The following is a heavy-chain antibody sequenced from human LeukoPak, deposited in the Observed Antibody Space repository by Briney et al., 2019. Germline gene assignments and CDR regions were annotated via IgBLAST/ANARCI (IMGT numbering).Heavy chain of an antibody. D-gene: IGHD3-22*01. J-gene: IGHJ4*02. CDR3: ATDDSSGYYPGMGY. CDR2: INHSGST. Sequence: SETLSLTCAVYGGSFSGYYWSWIRQPPGKGLEWIGEINHSGSTNYNPSLKSRVTISVDTSKNQFSLKLSSVTAADTAVYYCATDDSSGYYPGMGYWGQGTLVTVSS. CDR1: GGSFSGYY. V-gene: IGHV4-34*01.